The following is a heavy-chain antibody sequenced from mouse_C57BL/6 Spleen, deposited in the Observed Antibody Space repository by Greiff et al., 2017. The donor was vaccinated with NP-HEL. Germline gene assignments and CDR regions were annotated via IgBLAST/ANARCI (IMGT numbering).Heavy chain of an antibody. D-gene: IGHD2-4*01. CDR2: ILPGSGCT. Sequence: VKLQESGAELMKPGASVKLSCKATGYTFTGYWIEWVKQRPGHGLEWIGEILPGSGCTNYNEKFKGKATFTADTSSNTAYMQLSSLTTEDSAIYYCARGVKDYDVSDWYFDVWGTGTTVTVAS. V-gene: IGHV1-9*01. CDR1: GYTFTGYW. J-gene: IGHJ1*03. CDR3: ARGVKDYDVSDWYFDV.